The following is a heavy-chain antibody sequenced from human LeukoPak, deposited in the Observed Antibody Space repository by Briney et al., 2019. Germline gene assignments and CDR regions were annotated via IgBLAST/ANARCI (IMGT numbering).Heavy chain of an antibody. Sequence: PGGSLRLSCAASGFTFSDAWMTWVRQTPGKGLEWVGRIKSNTNGGTTDYVAPVKGRFTISRDDSKNTVYLQMNSLKTEDTAVYYCTTVGLGYCSTTSCYEYWGQGTLVTVSS. CDR3: TTVGLGYCSTTSCYEY. D-gene: IGHD2-2*01. V-gene: IGHV3-15*01. CDR2: IKSNTNGGTT. J-gene: IGHJ4*02. CDR1: GFTFSDAW.